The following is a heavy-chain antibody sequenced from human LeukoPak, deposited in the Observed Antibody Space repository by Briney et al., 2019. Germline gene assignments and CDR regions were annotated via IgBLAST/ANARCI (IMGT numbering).Heavy chain of an antibody. D-gene: IGHD1-26*01. V-gene: IGHV3-21*01. CDR2: ISSSSSYI. CDR1: GFTFSSYS. Sequence: GGSLRLSCAAFGFTFSSYSMNWVRQAPGKGLEWVSSISSSSSYIYYAESVKGRFTISRDNAKNSLYLQMNSLRAEDTAVYYCARDSVGILDDPRGQGTLVTVSS. J-gene: IGHJ5*02. CDR3: ARDSVGILDDP.